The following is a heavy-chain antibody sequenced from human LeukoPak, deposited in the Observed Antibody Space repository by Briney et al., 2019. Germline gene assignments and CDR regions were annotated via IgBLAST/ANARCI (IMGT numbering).Heavy chain of an antibody. D-gene: IGHD2-2*01. J-gene: IGHJ4*02. CDR3: AKDLKYQGLSDFDY. Sequence: GGSLRLSCTASGFTFSSYEMNWVRQAPGKGLEWVSYISSSGSTIYYADSVKGRFTISRDNAKKSLYLQMNSLRAEDTAVYYCAKDLKYQGLSDFDYWGQGTLVTVSS. V-gene: IGHV3-48*03. CDR2: ISSSGSTI. CDR1: GFTFSSYE.